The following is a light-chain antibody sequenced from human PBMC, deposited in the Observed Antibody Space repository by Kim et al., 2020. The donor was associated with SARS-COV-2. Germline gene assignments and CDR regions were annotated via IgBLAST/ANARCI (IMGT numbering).Light chain of an antibody. V-gene: IGKV1-5*03. Sequence: DIQMTQSPSTLSASVGDRVTITCRASQSTSSWLAWYQQKPGKAPKLLIYKASSLESGVPSRFSGSGSGTEFTLTISSLQPDDFATYYCQQYGSYWTFGQGTKVDIK. CDR3: QQYGSYWT. CDR1: QSTSSW. J-gene: IGKJ1*01. CDR2: KAS.